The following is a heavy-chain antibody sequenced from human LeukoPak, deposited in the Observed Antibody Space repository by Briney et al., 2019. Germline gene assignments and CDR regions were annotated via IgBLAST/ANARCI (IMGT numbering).Heavy chain of an antibody. D-gene: IGHD6-19*01. CDR3: ARHTVAGSFPLDY. J-gene: IGHJ4*02. CDR2: IYYSGST. V-gene: IGHV4-59*01. Sequence: SETLSLTCTVSGGSISSYYWSWIRQPPGKGLEWIGYIYYSGSTNYNPSLKSRVTISVDTSKNQFSLKLSSVTAADTAVYYCARHTVAGSFPLDYWGQGTLVTVSS. CDR1: GGSISSYY.